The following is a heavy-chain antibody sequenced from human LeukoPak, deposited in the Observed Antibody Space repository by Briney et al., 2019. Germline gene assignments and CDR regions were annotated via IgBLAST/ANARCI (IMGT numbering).Heavy chain of an antibody. CDR2: IKQDGSEK. Sequence: GGSLRLSCAASGFTFSSYWMSWVRQAPGKGLEWVANIKQDGSEKYYVDSVKGRFTISRDNAKNSLYLQMNSLRAEDTAVYYCARSYYDFWSGLYYFDYWGQGTLVTVSS. CDR3: ARSYYDFWSGLYYFDY. V-gene: IGHV3-7*01. CDR1: GFTFSSYW. J-gene: IGHJ4*02. D-gene: IGHD3-3*01.